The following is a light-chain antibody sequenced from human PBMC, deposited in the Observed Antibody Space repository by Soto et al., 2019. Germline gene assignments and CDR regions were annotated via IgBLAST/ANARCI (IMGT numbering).Light chain of an antibody. CDR3: SSCTSSSNYV. CDR1: SSDIGACNQ. Sequence: QSALTQPASVSGSPGQSITVSCTGTSSDIGACNQVSWYQQYPGKAPKLVVYDVSNRPSGVSNRFSGTKSGNTASLTISGLQAEDEADYYCSSCTSSSNYVFGTGTKLTVL. V-gene: IGLV2-14*03. J-gene: IGLJ1*01. CDR2: DVS.